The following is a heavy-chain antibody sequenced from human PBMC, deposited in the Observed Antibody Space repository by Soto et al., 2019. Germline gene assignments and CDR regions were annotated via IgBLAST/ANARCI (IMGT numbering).Heavy chain of an antibody. J-gene: IGHJ6*02. D-gene: IGHD1-26*01. CDR3: ARDRANWWELLKSPHTSTEPPYYYGMDV. Sequence: GGSLRLSCAASGFTFSSYAMHWVRQAPGKGLEWVAVISYDGSNKYYADSVKGRFTISRDNSKNTLYLQMNSLRAEDTAVYYCARDRANWWELLKSPHTSTEPPYYYGMDVWGQGTTVTVSS. V-gene: IGHV3-30-3*01. CDR2: ISYDGSNK. CDR1: GFTFSSYA.